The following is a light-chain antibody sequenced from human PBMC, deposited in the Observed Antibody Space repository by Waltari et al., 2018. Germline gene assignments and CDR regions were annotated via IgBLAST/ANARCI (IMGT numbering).Light chain of an antibody. J-gene: IGKJ1*01. CDR3: QQYNNYSWT. Sequence: DIQMTQSPSTLSASVGDRVTITCRASQNINSWLAWYQQKPGKSPKLLIPEASSLESGVPSRVSGRGSGTEFPLTLSSLQPDNFATYCCQQYNNYSWTFGQGTKVEIK. CDR1: QNINSW. CDR2: EAS. V-gene: IGKV1-5*03.